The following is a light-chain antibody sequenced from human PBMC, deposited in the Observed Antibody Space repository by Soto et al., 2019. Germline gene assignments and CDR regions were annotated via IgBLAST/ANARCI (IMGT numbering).Light chain of an antibody. CDR2: QTS. V-gene: IGKV3-11*01. CDR3: HQRQSWPRT. J-gene: IGKJ1*01. CDR1: QYIYTR. Sequence: EIVLTQSTATLSSFPGERVTLPRRARQYIYTRLAWYQHRPGQSPRLLIYQTSLRAAGIPARFSASGSGTDFTLTISDVQPEDFALYYCHQRQSWPRTFGQGTKVDI.